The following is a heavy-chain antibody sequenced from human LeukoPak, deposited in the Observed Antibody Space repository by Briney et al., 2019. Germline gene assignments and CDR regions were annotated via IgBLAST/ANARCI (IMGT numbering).Heavy chain of an antibody. V-gene: IGHV4-34*01. Sequence: SETLSLTCAVYGGFFSGYYWSWIRQPPGKGLEWIGEINHSGSTNYNPSLKSRVTISVDTSKNQFSLKLSSVTTADTAVYYCARDRRSSGYYLPLWAFDIWGQGTMVTDSS. CDR2: INHSGST. D-gene: IGHD3-22*01. J-gene: IGHJ3*02. CDR3: ARDRRSSGYYLPLWAFDI. CDR1: GGFFSGYY.